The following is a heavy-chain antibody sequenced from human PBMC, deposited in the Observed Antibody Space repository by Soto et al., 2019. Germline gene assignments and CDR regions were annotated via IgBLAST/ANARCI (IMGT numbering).Heavy chain of an antibody. CDR3: ARGIVGATLAFDI. D-gene: IGHD1-26*01. CDR2: IIPIFGTA. J-gene: IGHJ3*02. Sequence: SVKVCCKXSGGTFSSYAISWVRQAPGQGLEWMGGIIPIFGTANYAQKFQGRVTITADESTSTAYMELSSLRSEDTAVYYCARGIVGATLAFDIWGQGTMVTVSS. CDR1: GGTFSSYA. V-gene: IGHV1-69*13.